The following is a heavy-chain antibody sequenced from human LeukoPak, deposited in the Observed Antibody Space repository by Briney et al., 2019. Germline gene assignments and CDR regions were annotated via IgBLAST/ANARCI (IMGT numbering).Heavy chain of an antibody. CDR1: GGSISIGGYY. J-gene: IGHJ4*02. CDR2: IYYSGST. Sequence: PSETLSLTCTVSGGSISIGGYYWSWIRQHPGKGLEWIGYIYYSGSTYYNPSLKSRVTISVDTSKNQFSLKLSSVTAADTAVYYCATGIAVAAVDYWGQGTLVTVSS. V-gene: IGHV4-31*03. D-gene: IGHD6-19*01. CDR3: ATGIAVAAVDY.